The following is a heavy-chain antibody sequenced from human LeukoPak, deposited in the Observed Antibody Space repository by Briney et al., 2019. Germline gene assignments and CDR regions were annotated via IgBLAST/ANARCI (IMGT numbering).Heavy chain of an antibody. CDR3: ARDYDSSGYNNWFDP. D-gene: IGHD3-22*01. Sequence: ASVTVSCKASGYTFTGYYMHWVRQAPGQGLEWMGWINPNSGGTNYAQKFQGRVTMTRDTSISTAYMELSRLRSDDTAVYYCARDYDSSGYNNWFDPWGQGTLVTVSS. CDR2: INPNSGGT. J-gene: IGHJ5*02. V-gene: IGHV1-2*02. CDR1: GYTFTGYY.